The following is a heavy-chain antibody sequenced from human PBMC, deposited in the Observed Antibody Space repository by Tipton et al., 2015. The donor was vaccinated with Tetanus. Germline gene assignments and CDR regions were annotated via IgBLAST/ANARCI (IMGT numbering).Heavy chain of an antibody. CDR1: GASIRGGTFY. D-gene: IGHD3-3*01. Sequence: TLSLTCTVSGASIRGGTFYWGWIRQPPGKGLEWIGSIYESGDTYYIPSLKSRVTISVDTSTNQFSLTLNSMAAADTGVYYCARHQSGYFTPFDYWGQGKLV. V-gene: IGHV4-39*01. J-gene: IGHJ4*02. CDR3: ARHQSGYFTPFDY. CDR2: IYESGDT.